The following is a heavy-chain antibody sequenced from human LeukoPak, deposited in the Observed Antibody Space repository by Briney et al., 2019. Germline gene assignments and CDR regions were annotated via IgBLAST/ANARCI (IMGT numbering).Heavy chain of an antibody. D-gene: IGHD5-18*01. CDR2: ISWNSGSI. CDR3: ASDKYSASHFDS. Sequence: GGSLRLSCAASGFTFDDYAMHWVRQAPGKGLEWVSGISWNSGSIGYADSVKGRFTVSRDDSKNTTFLQMNSLRAEDTAVYYCASDKYSASHFDSWGQGTQVTVSS. V-gene: IGHV3-9*01. CDR1: GFTFDDYA. J-gene: IGHJ4*02.